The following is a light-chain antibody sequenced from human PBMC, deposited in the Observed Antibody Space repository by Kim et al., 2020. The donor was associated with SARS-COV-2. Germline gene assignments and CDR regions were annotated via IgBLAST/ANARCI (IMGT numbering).Light chain of an antibody. CDR2: GAS. Sequence: CPGEKATLPCRASQTIGTNLAWYQQTAGQPPRLLIYGASTRAAGIPARFSGSGSGADFTLTISSLQSDDFAVYYCQQYVNWPPITFGQGTRLEIK. J-gene: IGKJ5*01. CDR3: QQYVNWPPIT. CDR1: QTIGTN. V-gene: IGKV3-15*01.